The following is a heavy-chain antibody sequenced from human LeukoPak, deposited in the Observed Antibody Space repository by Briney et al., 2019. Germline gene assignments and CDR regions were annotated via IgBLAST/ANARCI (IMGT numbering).Heavy chain of an antibody. Sequence: SETLSLTCTVSGGSISSSSYYWGWIRQPPGKGLEWIGSIYYSGSTYYNPSLKSRVTISVDTSKNQFSLKLSSVTAADTAVYYCARAGYRYYMDVWGKGTTVTISS. V-gene: IGHV4-39*07. CDR1: GGSISSSSYY. CDR3: ARAGYRYYMDV. CDR2: IYYSGST. D-gene: IGHD1-1*01. J-gene: IGHJ6*03.